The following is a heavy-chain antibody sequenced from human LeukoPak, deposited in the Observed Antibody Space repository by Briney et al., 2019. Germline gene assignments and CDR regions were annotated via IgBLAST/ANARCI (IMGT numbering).Heavy chain of an antibody. CDR2: INSDGRST. J-gene: IGHJ4*02. CDR1: GFTFSNYW. Sequence: PGGSLRLSCAASGFTFSNYWIHWVRQAPGKGLVWVSRINSDGRSTTYADSVKGRFSISRDNAKNTLYLQMNSLRAEDTAVYYCARDGGYTSLDYWGQGTLVTVSS. CDR3: ARDGGYTSLDY. V-gene: IGHV3-74*01. D-gene: IGHD6-13*01.